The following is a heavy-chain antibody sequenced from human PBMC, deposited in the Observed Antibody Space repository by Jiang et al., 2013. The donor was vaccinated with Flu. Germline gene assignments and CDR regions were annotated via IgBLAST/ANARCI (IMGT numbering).Heavy chain of an antibody. V-gene: IGHV1-18*01. J-gene: IGHJ4*02. D-gene: IGHD3-22*01. CDR3: ARFYYYDNSGIKAKNDY. CDR1: GYTFTSYG. CDR2: ISAYNGNT. Sequence: SGAEVKKRGASVKVSCKASGYTFTSYGISWVRQAPGQGLEWMGWISAYNGNTNYAQKFQGRVTMTTDTSTRTAYMELRSLRSDDTAVYYCARFYYYDNSGIKAKNDYWGQGTLVTVSS.